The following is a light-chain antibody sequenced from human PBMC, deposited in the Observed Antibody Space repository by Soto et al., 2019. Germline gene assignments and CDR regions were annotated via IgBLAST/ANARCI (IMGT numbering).Light chain of an antibody. V-gene: IGLV2-8*01. J-gene: IGLJ3*02. CDR2: EVS. Sequence: QSALTQPPSASGSLGQSVTISCTGTSSDVGGYNLVSWYQQHPGKAPKLIIYEVSKRPSGVPDRFSGSKSGNSASLTVSGLQAEDEADYYCAAWDDSLRGWVFGGGTQLTVL. CDR1: SSDVGGYNL. CDR3: AAWDDSLRGWV.